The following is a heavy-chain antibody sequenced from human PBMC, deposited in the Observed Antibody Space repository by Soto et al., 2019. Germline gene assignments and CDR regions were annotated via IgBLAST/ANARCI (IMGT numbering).Heavy chain of an antibody. J-gene: IGHJ6*02. CDR2: ISSSGSTI. CDR1: GFTFSSYE. Sequence: EVQLVESGGGLVQPGGSLRLSCAASGFTFSSYEMNWVRQAPGKGLEWVSYISSSGSTIYYADSVKGRFTISRDNAKNSLYLQMNGLRAEDTAVYYCARGGFGELGYYYYGMDVWGQGTTVTVSS. D-gene: IGHD3-10*01. CDR3: ARGGFGELGYYYYGMDV. V-gene: IGHV3-48*03.